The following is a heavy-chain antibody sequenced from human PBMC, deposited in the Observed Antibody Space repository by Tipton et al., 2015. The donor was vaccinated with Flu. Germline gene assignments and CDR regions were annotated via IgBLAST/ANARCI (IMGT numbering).Heavy chain of an antibody. Sequence: TLSLTCTVSGGSISSNYWSWIRQPPGKGLEWIGYIHYSGYTNYNPSLRSRVSISAVTSKNQISLKLTSATAADTAVYYCAKMRELPNNWFDPWGQGTLVTVSS. CDR3: AKMRELPNNWFDP. J-gene: IGHJ5*02. D-gene: IGHD1-7*01. CDR2: IHYSGYT. V-gene: IGHV4-59*12. CDR1: GGSISSNY.